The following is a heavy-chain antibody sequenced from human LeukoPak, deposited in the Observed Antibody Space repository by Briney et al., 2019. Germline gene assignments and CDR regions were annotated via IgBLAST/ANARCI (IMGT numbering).Heavy chain of an antibody. Sequence: GGSLRLSCAASGFTFSSYLMHWVRQAPGKGLVWVSRINSDGSSTSYADSVKGRFTISRDNAKNTLYLQMNSLRAEDTAVYYCARDIRYWNGDLFDYWGQGTLVTVSS. J-gene: IGHJ4*02. CDR2: INSDGSST. CDR1: GFTFSSYL. CDR3: ARDIRYWNGDLFDY. D-gene: IGHD1-1*01. V-gene: IGHV3-74*01.